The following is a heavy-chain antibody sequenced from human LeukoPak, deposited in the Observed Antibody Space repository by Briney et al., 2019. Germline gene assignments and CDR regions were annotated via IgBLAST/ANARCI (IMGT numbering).Heavy chain of an antibody. J-gene: IGHJ6*02. CDR3: ARLYSSGWPLECMDV. D-gene: IGHD6-19*01. CDR1: GYTFTNYA. V-gene: IGHV1-18*01. CDR2: ISAYNGNT. Sequence: ASVKVSCKASGYTFTNYAVSWVRRAPGQGLEYMGYISAYNGNTNYAQNFRGRLTLTTDTSTTTVYMELRSLRYDDTAVYYCARLYSSGWPLECMDVWGQGTTVTVSS.